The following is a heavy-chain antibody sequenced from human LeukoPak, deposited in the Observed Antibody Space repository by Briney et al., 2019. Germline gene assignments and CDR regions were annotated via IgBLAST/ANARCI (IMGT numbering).Heavy chain of an antibody. CDR1: GGSISSSSSY. CDR3: ARQGSISAFDI. CDR2: IDHSGNT. D-gene: IGHD2-21*01. Sequence: SETLSLTCTVSGGSISSSSSYWGWIRQPPGRGLEWIGEIDHSGNTKYNPSLKGRVTISADTSKNQFSLKLRALSAADTAVYFCARQGSISAFDIWGRGTLVTVSS. V-gene: IGHV4-39*01. J-gene: IGHJ4*02.